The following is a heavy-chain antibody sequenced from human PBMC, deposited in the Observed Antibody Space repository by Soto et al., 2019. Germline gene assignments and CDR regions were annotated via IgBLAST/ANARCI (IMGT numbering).Heavy chain of an antibody. CDR2: IIPIFGTA. V-gene: IGHV1-69*01. CDR1: RVAFSKFI. D-gene: IGHD6-19*01. Sequence: QAQLEQSGGEVKKPGSSVKVSCKASRVAFSKFIVTWVRQAPGLGLEWVGGIIPIFGTANYAQKFQGRVTITADEPTGTSYMEVKNLRSDDTAVYYCAKVRYSSPMGYYYGMDVWGQGTTATVSS. CDR3: AKVRYSSPMGYYYGMDV. J-gene: IGHJ6*02.